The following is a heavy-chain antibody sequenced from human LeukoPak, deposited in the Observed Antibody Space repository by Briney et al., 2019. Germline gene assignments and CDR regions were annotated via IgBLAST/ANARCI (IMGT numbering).Heavy chain of an antibody. D-gene: IGHD3-10*01. J-gene: IGHJ4*02. CDR3: ARVRDGSGSYRRPIDS. V-gene: IGHV4-31*03. Sequence: SQTLSLTCTVSGGSISSGGYYWSWIRQHPGKGLEWIGYIYYSGSTYYNPSLTSRVTISVDTSKNQFSLKLNSLTAADTAVYYCARVRDGSGSYRRPIDSWGQGTLVTVSS. CDR2: IYYSGST. CDR1: GGSISSGGYY.